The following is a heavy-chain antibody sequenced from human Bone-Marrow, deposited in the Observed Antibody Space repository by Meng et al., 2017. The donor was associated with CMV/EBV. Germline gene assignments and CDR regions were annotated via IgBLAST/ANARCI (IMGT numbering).Heavy chain of an antibody. D-gene: IGHD4-11*01. CDR3: ARSKVTHDY. Sequence: GESLKISCAASGFTFTTYWMHWARQAPGKGLVWVSRINTDGSSATYADSVKGRFTISRDNVKNTLYLQMNSLRADDTAVYYCARSKVTHDYWGQGPLVTVSS. V-gene: IGHV3-74*01. J-gene: IGHJ4*02. CDR1: GFTFTTYW. CDR2: INTDGSSA.